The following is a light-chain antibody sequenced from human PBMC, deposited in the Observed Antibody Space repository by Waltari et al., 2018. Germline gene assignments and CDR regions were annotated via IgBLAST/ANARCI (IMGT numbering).Light chain of an antibody. CDR1: QSVRST. Sequence: LVLTQSPATLSLSPWESATLSCRASQSVRSTFAWFQQKPGQPPRLLIYGTSTRATGIPARFTGSGSGTEFSLTISSLQPEDFATYYCQQYDYWPWTFGQGTRVETK. CDR3: QQYDYWPWT. V-gene: IGKV3D-15*01. CDR2: GTS. J-gene: IGKJ1*01.